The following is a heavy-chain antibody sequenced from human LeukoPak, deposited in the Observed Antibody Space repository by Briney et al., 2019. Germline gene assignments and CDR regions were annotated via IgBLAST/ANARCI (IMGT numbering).Heavy chain of an antibody. J-gene: IGHJ6*03. CDR2: ITYSGNT. CDR3: ARASSGYYYYYYYYMDV. CDR1: GGSVTSGSYY. V-gene: IGHV4-39*07. Sequence: PSETLSLSCTVSGGSVTSGSYYWAWIRQPPGKGLEWVGSITYSGNTYYSASLKSRVTISVDTSKNQFSLKLSSVTAADTAVYYCARASSGYYYYYYYYMDVWGKGTTVTVSS. D-gene: IGHD3-22*01.